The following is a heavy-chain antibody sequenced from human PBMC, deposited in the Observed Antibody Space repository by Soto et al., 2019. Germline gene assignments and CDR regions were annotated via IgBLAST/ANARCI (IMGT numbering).Heavy chain of an antibody. CDR3: AASADTAMVRYYYYGMDV. V-gene: IGHV1-58*01. D-gene: IGHD5-18*01. CDR2: IVVGSGNT. J-gene: IGHJ6*02. CDR1: GFTFTSSA. Sequence: SVKVSCKASGFTFTSSAVQWVRQARGQRLEWIGWIVVGSGNTNYAQKFQERVTITRDMSTSTAYMELSSLRSEDTAVYYCAASADTAMVRYYYYGMDVWGQGTTVTVSS.